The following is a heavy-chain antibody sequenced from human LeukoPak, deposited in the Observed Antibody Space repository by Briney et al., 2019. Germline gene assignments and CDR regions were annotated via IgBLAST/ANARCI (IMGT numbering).Heavy chain of an antibody. CDR3: ARREYGDHRRFDY. Sequence: PSETLSLTCAVSGGSISSSNWWSWVRQPPGKGLEWIGEIYHSGSTNYNPSLKSRVTISVDKSKNHFSLKLSSLTAADTAVYYCARREYGDHRRFDYWGQGTLVTVSS. D-gene: IGHD4-17*01. V-gene: IGHV4-4*02. J-gene: IGHJ4*02. CDR1: GGSISSSNW. CDR2: IYHSGST.